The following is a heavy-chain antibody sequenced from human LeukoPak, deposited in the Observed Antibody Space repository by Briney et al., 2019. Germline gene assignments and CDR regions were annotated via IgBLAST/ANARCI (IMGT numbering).Heavy chain of an antibody. Sequence: ASVKVSCKASGYTFTSYGISWVRQAPGQGLEWMGWISAYNGNTNHAQKLQGRVTMTTDTSTSTAYMELRSLRSDDTAVYYCARGHRAIVVVSSFDYWGQGTLVTVSS. D-gene: IGHD2-21*01. CDR1: GYTFTSYG. V-gene: IGHV1-18*01. J-gene: IGHJ4*02. CDR2: ISAYNGNT. CDR3: ARGHRAIVVVSSFDY.